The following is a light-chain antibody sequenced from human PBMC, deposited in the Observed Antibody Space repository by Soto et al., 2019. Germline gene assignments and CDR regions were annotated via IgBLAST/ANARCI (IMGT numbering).Light chain of an antibody. V-gene: IGLV2-11*01. CDR3: CSYAGSYTYV. CDR2: DVS. J-gene: IGLJ1*01. Sequence: SSLTQPRSVSGCPGQSVTMSCTGTSSDVGGYNYVSWYQQHPGKAPKLMIYDVSQRPSGVPDRFSGSKSGNTASLTISGLQSEDEADYYCCSYAGSYTYVFGTGTKVTVL. CDR1: SSDVGGYNY.